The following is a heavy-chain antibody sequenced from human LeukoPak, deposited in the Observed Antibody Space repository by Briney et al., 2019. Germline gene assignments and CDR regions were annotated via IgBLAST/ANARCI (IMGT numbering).Heavy chain of an antibody. V-gene: IGHV4-61*02. CDR2: ISSSGST. J-gene: IGHJ4*02. CDR3: ARVSGYYYDSSGYYLDY. D-gene: IGHD3-22*01. Sequence: SETLSLTCTVSGDSISSGDYYWSWIRQPAGKGLEWIGRISSSGSTNYNPSLKSRVTISVDTSKNQFSLKLSSVTAADTAVYYCARVSGYYYDSSGYYLDYWGQGTLVTVSS. CDR1: GDSISSGDYY.